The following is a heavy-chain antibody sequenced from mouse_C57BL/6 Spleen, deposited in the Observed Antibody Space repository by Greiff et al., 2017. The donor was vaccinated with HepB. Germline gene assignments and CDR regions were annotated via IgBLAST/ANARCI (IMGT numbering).Heavy chain of an antibody. CDR2: IYPGDGDT. Sequence: QVQLQQSGPELVKPGASVKISCKASGYAFSSSWMNWVKQRPGKGLEWIGRIYPGDGDTNYNGKFKGKATLTADKSSSTAYMQLSSLTSEDSAVYFCARGGDYGSSYEYFDVWGTGTTVTVSS. CDR1: GYAFSSSW. J-gene: IGHJ1*03. V-gene: IGHV1-82*01. D-gene: IGHD1-1*01. CDR3: ARGGDYGSSYEYFDV.